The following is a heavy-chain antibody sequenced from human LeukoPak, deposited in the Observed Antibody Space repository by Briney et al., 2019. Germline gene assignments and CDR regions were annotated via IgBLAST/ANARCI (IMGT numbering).Heavy chain of an antibody. CDR2: IIPIFGTA. Sequence: SVTVSCKASGGTFSSYAISWVRQAPGQGLEWMGGIIPIFGTANYAQKFQGRVTITADESTSTAYMELSSLRSEDTAVYYCARYAYCSGGSCFNYWGQGTLVTVSS. D-gene: IGHD2-15*01. V-gene: IGHV1-69*13. J-gene: IGHJ4*02. CDR3: ARYAYCSGGSCFNY. CDR1: GGTFSSYA.